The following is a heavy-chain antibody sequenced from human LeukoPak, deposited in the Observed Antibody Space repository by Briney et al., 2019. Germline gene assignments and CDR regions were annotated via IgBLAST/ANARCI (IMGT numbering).Heavy chain of an antibody. V-gene: IGHV3-72*01. CDR2: IRNKANSYTT. CDR3: ARGYCTGGSCYGGDY. Sequence: GGSLRLSCAASGFTFSDHYMDWVRQAPGKGLEWVGRIRNKANSYTTESAASVKGRVTISRDDSKTSVYLQMSSLTTEDTAVYYCARGYCTGGSCYGGDYWGQGTLVTVSS. D-gene: IGHD2-15*01. J-gene: IGHJ4*02. CDR1: GFTFSDHY.